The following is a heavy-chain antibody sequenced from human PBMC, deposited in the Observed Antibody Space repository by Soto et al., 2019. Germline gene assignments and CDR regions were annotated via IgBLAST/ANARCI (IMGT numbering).Heavy chain of an antibody. CDR2: ISYDGSNK. CDR1: GFTFSTHG. CDR3: AICGFGVVNDYMVV. J-gene: IGHJ6*03. V-gene: IGHV3-30*03. D-gene: IGHD3-3*01. Sequence: QVQLVESGGGVVQPGKSLRLSCAASGFTFSTHGMHWVRQAPGKGLEWVAVISYDGSNKYYADSVKGRFTISRDNSKATLFPQMTSLRAEDTAVYYCAICGFGVVNDYMVVWGKGTTVTVSS.